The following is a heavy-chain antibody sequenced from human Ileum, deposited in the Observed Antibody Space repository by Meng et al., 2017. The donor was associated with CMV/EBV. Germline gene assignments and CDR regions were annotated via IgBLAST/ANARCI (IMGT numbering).Heavy chain of an antibody. CDR2: MYYSGKS. CDR3: ARYYCTGSSCYRTNWFDP. Sequence: ASISSYYWSWIRQPPGKGLEWIGYMYYSGKSNYNRSLQSRVTMSLDTSGNQFSLKLTSVTAADTAVYYCARYYCTGSSCYRTNWFDPWGQGTLVTVSS. J-gene: IGHJ5*02. D-gene: IGHD2-8*02. V-gene: IGHV4-59*13. CDR1: ASISSYY.